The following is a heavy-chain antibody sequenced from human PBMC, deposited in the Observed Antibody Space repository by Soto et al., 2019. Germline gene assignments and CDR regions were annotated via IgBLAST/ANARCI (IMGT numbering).Heavy chain of an antibody. CDR2: VNAYNGNT. CDR3: ATGAAGLAALVI. D-gene: IGHD6-13*01. CDR1: GYSLTSVS. V-gene: IGHV1-18*01. Sequence: WASGKVSCKASGYSLTSVSVNWLRPAPGQGLEWIECVNAYNGNTNYAQDFEGNVTMTADTSTSTADMKVDSLQSHETAADHCATGAAGLAALVIWGQGTLVTVSS. J-gene: IGHJ4*02.